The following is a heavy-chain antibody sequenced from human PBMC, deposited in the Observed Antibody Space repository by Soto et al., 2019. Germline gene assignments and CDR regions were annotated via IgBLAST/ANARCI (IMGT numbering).Heavy chain of an antibody. V-gene: IGHV1-69*13. D-gene: IGHD3-22*01. CDR2: IIPIFGTA. CDR3: ARPYAEGAYYYDSSGYYSPQNYYYGMDV. J-gene: IGHJ6*02. CDR1: GGTFSSYA. Sequence: SVKVSCKASGGTFSSYAISWVRQAPGQGLEWMGGIIPIFGTANYAQKFQGRVTITADESTSTAYMELSSLRSEDTAVYYCARPYAEGAYYYDSSGYYSPQNYYYGMDVWGQGTTVTVSS.